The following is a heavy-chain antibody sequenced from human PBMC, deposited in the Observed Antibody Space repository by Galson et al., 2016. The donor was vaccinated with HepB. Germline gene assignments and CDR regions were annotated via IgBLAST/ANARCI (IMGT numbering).Heavy chain of an antibody. CDR3: ARENHGCFDY. V-gene: IGHV3-74*01. J-gene: IGHJ4*02. D-gene: IGHD5-24*01. CDR1: GFPFSSFW. Sequence: SLRLSCAASGFPFSSFWMDWVRQAPGKGLVWVSRLTSEGLTTYADFVEGRFSISRDNARNTLLLQMDSLRVEDTAVYYCARENHGCFDYWGQGALVSVSS. CDR2: LTSEGLT.